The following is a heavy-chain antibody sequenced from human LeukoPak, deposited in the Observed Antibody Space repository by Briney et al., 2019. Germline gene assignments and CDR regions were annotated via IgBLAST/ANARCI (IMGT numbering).Heavy chain of an antibody. Sequence: PSETLSLTCAVSGYSLGKNYYWGWIRQPPGKGPEWIGRIYGTGSTSYNPSLMNRVTMSVDTSKNHFSLKLTSVTAADTAVYYCARYDSRGSASTRFDYWGQGILVTISS. CDR1: GYSLGKNYY. CDR2: IYGTGST. D-gene: IGHD3-16*01. CDR3: ARYDSRGSASTRFDY. V-gene: IGHV4-38-2*01. J-gene: IGHJ4*02.